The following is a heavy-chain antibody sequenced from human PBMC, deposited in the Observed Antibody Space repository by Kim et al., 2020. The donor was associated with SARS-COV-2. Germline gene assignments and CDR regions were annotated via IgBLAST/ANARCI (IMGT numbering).Heavy chain of an antibody. CDR2: INPSGGST. CDR3: ARGTYYDILTGYPYYYYMDI. J-gene: IGHJ6*03. V-gene: IGHV1-46*01. D-gene: IGHD3-9*01. Sequence: ASVKVSCKASGYTFTSYYMHWVRQAPGQGLEWMGIINPSGGSTSYAQKFQGRVTMTRDTSTSTVYMELSSLRSEDTAVYYCARGTYYDILTGYPYYYYMDIWGKGTTVTVSS. CDR1: GYTFTSYY.